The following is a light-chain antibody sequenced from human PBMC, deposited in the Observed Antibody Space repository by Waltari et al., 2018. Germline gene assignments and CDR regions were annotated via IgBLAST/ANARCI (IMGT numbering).Light chain of an antibody. V-gene: IGLV2-23*02. J-gene: IGLJ2*01. Sequence: QSALPQPASVTGSPGTSITTSCTRTSSNVGNYKRVSWYQQHPGKAPKRMLYSVSKRPSGVSDRFSGSKSGDMASLTISGLQPEDEAEYFCSSYAGSSKGVFGGGTKVTVL. CDR3: SSYAGSSKGV. CDR2: SVS. CDR1: SSNVGNYKR.